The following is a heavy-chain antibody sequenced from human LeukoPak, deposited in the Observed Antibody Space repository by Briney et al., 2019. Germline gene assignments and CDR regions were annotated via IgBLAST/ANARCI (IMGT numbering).Heavy chain of an antibody. CDR3: ARLVGYFNWFDP. J-gene: IGHJ5*02. Sequence: SVKVSCKASGGTFSSYAISWVRQAPGQELEWMGGIIPIFGTANYAQKFQGRVTITTDESTSTAYMELSSLRSEDTAVYYCARLVGYFNWFDPWGQGTLVTVSS. CDR2: IIPIFGTA. CDR1: GGTFSSYA. D-gene: IGHD2-2*03. V-gene: IGHV1-69*05.